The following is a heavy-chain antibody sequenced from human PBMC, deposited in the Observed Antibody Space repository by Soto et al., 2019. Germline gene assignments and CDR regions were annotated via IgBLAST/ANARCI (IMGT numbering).Heavy chain of an antibody. J-gene: IGHJ4*02. D-gene: IGHD3-10*01. CDR1: GFTLSSYA. CDR3: AKALGEYLYFFDH. V-gene: IGHV3-23*01. CDR2: SGTSAHNT. Sequence: EVQLLESGGGLVQPGGSLRLSCAASGFTLSSYAMSWVRQAPGKGLEWVSGSGTSAHNTFYADSVKGRFTISRDNSKNKLELQINSLIAEDTAVYYCAKALGEYLYFFDHWGQGILVTVSS.